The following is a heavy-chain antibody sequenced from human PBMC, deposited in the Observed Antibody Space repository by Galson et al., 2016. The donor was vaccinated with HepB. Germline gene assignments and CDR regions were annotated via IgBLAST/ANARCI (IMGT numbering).Heavy chain of an antibody. CDR3: ARGGGKTSTMDV. V-gene: IGHV1-46*01. CDR2: LNPTGGST. D-gene: IGHD3-16*01. CDR1: GYTLTSYY. Sequence: SVKVSCKASGYTLTSYYMNWVRQAPGQGLEWMGMLNPTGGSTTYAQKFQGRVTMTRDTSTSTVYMELSSLRTEDTAVYYCARGGGKTSTMDVWGQGTTVTVSS. J-gene: IGHJ6*02.